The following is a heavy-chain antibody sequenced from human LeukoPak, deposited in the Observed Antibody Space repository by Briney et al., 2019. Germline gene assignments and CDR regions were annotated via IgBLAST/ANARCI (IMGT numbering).Heavy chain of an antibody. D-gene: IGHD1-26*01. Sequence: SETLCLTCAVSGGSISSSNWWSWVRQPPGKVLEGIGEIYHSGGIYYNASLKSRFTISVDKSKNQFSLKLSSVTAADTAVYYCARDGSVGRGFDYWGQGTLVTVSS. J-gene: IGHJ4*02. CDR2: IYHSGGI. V-gene: IGHV4-4*02. CDR1: GGSISSSNW. CDR3: ARDGSVGRGFDY.